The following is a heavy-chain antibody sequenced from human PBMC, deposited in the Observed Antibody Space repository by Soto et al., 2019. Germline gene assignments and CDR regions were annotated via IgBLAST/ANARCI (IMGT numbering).Heavy chain of an antibody. CDR1: GYTFTSYY. V-gene: IGHV1-46*03. J-gene: IGHJ6*03. Sequence: GASVKVSCKASGYTFTSYYMHWVRQAPGQGLEWMGIINPSGGSTSYAQKFQGRVTMTRDTSTSTVYMELSSLRSEDTAVYYCARASGGAAAGKGDYYYYMDVWGKGTTVTVSS. CDR2: INPSGGST. CDR3: ARASGGAAAGKGDYYYYMDV. D-gene: IGHD6-13*01.